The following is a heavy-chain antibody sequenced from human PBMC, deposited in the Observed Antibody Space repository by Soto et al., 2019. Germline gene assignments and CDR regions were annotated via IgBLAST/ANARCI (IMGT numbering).Heavy chain of an antibody. CDR1: GFNLRTFG. CDR3: ARGSGWLQFFS. V-gene: IGHV3-33*01. J-gene: IGHJ4*02. Sequence: QMRLVESGGGVVQPGRSLRLSCAASGFNLRTFGMHWVRQAPGQGLEWVAPISYDGNDKEYADSVKGRFTISRDNSQKTLSLQMNSLRVEDTAIYFCARGSGWLQFFSGGQGTVVNVSS. CDR2: ISYDGNDK. D-gene: IGHD3-10*01.